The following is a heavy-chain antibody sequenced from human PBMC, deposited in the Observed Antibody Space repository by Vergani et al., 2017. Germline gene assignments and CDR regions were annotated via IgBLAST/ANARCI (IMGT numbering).Heavy chain of an antibody. Sequence: QVQLVESGGGVVQPGRSLRLSCAASGFTFSSYAMHWVRQAPGKGLEWVAVISYDGSNKYYADSVKGRFTISRDNSKNTRYLQMNSLRADDTAVYYCASFPVDGGNPNFDYWGQGTLVTVSS. V-gene: IGHV3-30-3*01. D-gene: IGHD4-23*01. CDR1: GFTFSSYA. CDR3: ASFPVDGGNPNFDY. J-gene: IGHJ4*02. CDR2: ISYDGSNK.